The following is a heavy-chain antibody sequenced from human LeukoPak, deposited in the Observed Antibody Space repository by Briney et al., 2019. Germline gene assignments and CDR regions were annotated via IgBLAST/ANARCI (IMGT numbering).Heavy chain of an antibody. V-gene: IGHV3-21*01. D-gene: IGHD2/OR15-2a*01. Sequence: NPGGSLRLSCAASGFTFSSYSMNWVRQAPGKGLEWVSSISSSSSYIYYADSVKGRFTISRDNSKNILYLQMTSLRADDTAVYYCAREISIFVNAFDAWGRGTLVTVSS. CDR2: ISSSSSYI. J-gene: IGHJ3*01. CDR1: GFTFSSYS. CDR3: AREISIFVNAFDA.